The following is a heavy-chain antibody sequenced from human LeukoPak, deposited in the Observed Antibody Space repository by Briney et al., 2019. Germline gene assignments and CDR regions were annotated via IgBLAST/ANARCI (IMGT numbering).Heavy chain of an antibody. V-gene: IGHV3-21*01. Sequence: PGGSLRLSCAASGFTFSSYSMNWVRQAPGKGLEWVSSISSSSSYIYYADSVKGRFTIPRDNAKNSLYLQMNSLRAEDTAVYYCARDHNSSGWYYDACDIGGQGTMVTVS. CDR2: ISSSSSYI. J-gene: IGHJ3*02. CDR1: GFTFSSYS. D-gene: IGHD6-19*01. CDR3: ARDHNSSGWYYDACDI.